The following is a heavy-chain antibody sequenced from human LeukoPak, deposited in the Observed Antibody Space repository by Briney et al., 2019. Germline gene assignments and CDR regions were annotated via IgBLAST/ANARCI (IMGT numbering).Heavy chain of an antibody. D-gene: IGHD3-3*01. J-gene: IGHJ6*03. CDR2: IIPIFGTA. Sequence: SVKVSCKASGGTFSSYAISWVRQAPGQGLEWMGGIIPIFGTANYAQKLQGRVTITTDESTSTAYMELSSLRSEDTAVYYCARGLKSGYPLYYYYYYMDVWGKGTTVTVSS. V-gene: IGHV1-69*05. CDR1: GGTFSSYA. CDR3: ARGLKSGYPLYYYYYYMDV.